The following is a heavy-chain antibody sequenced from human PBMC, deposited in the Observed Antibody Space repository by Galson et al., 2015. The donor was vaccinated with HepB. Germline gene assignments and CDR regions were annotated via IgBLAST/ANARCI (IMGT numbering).Heavy chain of an antibody. Sequence: SVKVSCKASGYTFTSYYMHWVRQAPGQGLEWMGIINPSGGSTSYAQKFQGRVTMTRDTSTSTVYMELSSLRSEDTAVYYCARDSITMVRGVIITCSGMDVWGQGTTVTVSS. J-gene: IGHJ6*02. CDR2: INPSGGST. CDR3: ARDSITMVRGVIITCSGMDV. V-gene: IGHV1-46*01. D-gene: IGHD3-10*01. CDR1: GYTFTSYY.